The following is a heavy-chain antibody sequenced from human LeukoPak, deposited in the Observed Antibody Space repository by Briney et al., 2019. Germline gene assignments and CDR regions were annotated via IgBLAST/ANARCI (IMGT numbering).Heavy chain of an antibody. CDR2: ISTTSSAI. Sequence: PGGSLRLSCAASGFTFSGYSMNWVRRAPGKGLDWVSYISTTSSAIYYADSVKGRSTISRDSAKNSLYLQMNSLRDDDTAVYYRASSIVAAGSTYYFDSWGQGTLVTVSS. D-gene: IGHD6-13*01. V-gene: IGHV3-48*02. CDR1: GFTFSGYS. CDR3: ASSIVAAGSTYYFDS. J-gene: IGHJ4*02.